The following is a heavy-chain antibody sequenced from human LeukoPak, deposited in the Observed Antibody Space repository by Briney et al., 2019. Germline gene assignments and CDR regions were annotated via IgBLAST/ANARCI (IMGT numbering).Heavy chain of an antibody. CDR2: ISSSGSTI. Sequence: GGSLRLSCAASGFTFSSYEMNWVRQAPGKGLEWVSYISSSGSTIYYADSVKGRFTISRDNAKNSLYLQMNSLRAEDTAVYYCASTYYDRGSYYYYYGMDVWGQGTTVTVSS. CDR3: ASTYYDRGSYYYYYGMDV. CDR1: GFTFSSYE. J-gene: IGHJ6*02. V-gene: IGHV3-48*03. D-gene: IGHD3-22*01.